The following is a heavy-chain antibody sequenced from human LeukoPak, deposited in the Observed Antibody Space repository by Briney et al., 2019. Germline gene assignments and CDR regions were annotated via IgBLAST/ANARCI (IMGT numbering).Heavy chain of an antibody. V-gene: IGHV3-21*01. Sequence: GSLRLSCAASGFTFSSYSMNWVRQAPGKGLEWVSSISSSYIYYADSVKGRFTISRDNAKNSLYLQMNSLRAEDTAVYYCAREGSSGYYFDYWGQGTLVTVSS. CDR3: AREGSSGYYFDY. CDR1: GFTFSSYS. CDR2: ISSSYI. J-gene: IGHJ4*02. D-gene: IGHD3-22*01.